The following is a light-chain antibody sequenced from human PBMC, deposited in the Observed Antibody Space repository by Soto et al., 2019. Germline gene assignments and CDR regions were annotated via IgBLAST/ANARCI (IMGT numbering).Light chain of an antibody. CDR3: QQRSNWPPRVT. CDR2: DAS. V-gene: IGKV3-11*01. Sequence: EIVLTQSPATLSLSPGERATLSSRASQRVSSYLAWYQQKPGQAPRLLIYDASNRATGIPARFSGSGSGTDFTLTISSLEPEDFAVYYCQQRSNWPPRVTFGQGTKLQIK. CDR1: QRVSSY. J-gene: IGKJ2*01.